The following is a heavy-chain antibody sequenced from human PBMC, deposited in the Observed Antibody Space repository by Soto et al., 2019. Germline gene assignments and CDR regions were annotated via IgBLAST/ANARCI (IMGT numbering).Heavy chain of an antibody. D-gene: IGHD6-6*01. CDR1: GFTLSGYA. Sequence: PGGYLRLSCAASGFTLSGYAMDWVRQAPGKGLEYVSGISSNGVGTYYANSVQGRLTISRDNSKNTVYLQMGSLRPEDMAVYYCARRARPDFYYMDVWGKGTTVTVSS. J-gene: IGHJ6*03. CDR2: ISSNGVGT. CDR3: ARRARPDFYYMDV. V-gene: IGHV3-64*01.